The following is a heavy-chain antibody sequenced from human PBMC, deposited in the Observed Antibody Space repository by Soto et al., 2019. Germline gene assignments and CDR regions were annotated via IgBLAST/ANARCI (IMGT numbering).Heavy chain of an antibody. Sequence: PGGSLRLSCVASGFTFNNYAMSWVRQAPGKGLEWVSGISGGGTGTYYADSVKGRFTISRENAKNSLYLQMNSLRAGDTAVYYCARSGAMKYDYWGQGTLVTVSS. D-gene: IGHD2-2*01. V-gene: IGHV3-23*01. J-gene: IGHJ4*02. CDR2: ISGGGTGT. CDR1: GFTFNNYA. CDR3: ARSGAMKYDY.